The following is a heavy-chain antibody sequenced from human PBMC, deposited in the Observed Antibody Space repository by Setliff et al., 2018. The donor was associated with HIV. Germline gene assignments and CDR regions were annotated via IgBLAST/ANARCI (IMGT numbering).Heavy chain of an antibody. Sequence: LRLSCSASGFLFNRYSLNWVRQVPGRGPEWVASISNSSRYYWVKARYGDSVRGRFTISGDYAKNSVYLQMNNLRVEDTAVYYCASFYGDYGYWGHGTQVTVSS. CDR3: ASFYGDYGY. CDR2: ISNSSRYY. D-gene: IGHD3-10*01. V-gene: IGHV3-21*04. CDR1: GFLFNRYS. J-gene: IGHJ4*01.